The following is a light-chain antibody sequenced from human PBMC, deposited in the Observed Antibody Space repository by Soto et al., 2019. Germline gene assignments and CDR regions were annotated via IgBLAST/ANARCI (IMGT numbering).Light chain of an antibody. V-gene: IGKV3-11*01. J-gene: IGKJ4*01. CDR2: DAS. CDR3: QWRSDWPPRLT. CDR1: ESIGNY. Sequence: EVVLTQSPATLSLSPGERATLSCRASESIGNYLAWYQQKLGQAPKLLIYDASHRAIGIPGRFSGDGSGTGLTLTISSLEPEDFAVYSCQWRSDWPPRLTFGGGTKVEIK.